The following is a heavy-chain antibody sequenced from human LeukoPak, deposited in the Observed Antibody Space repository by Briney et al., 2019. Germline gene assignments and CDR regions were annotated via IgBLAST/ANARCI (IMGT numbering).Heavy chain of an antibody. V-gene: IGHV3-11*03. Sequence: KPGGSLRLSCAASGFTFSDYYMSWIRQAPGKGLEWVSYISSSSSYTNYADSVKGRFTVSRDNAKNSLYLQMNSLRAEDTAVYYCASVSSGYYFDYWGQGTLVTVSS. CDR2: ISSSSSYT. D-gene: IGHD3-22*01. CDR1: GFTFSDYY. J-gene: IGHJ4*02. CDR3: ASVSSGYYFDY.